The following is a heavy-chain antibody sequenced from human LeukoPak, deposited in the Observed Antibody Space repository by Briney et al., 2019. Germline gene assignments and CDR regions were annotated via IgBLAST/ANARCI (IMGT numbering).Heavy chain of an antibody. D-gene: IGHD6-13*01. CDR1: GYTFTSYD. CDR2: MNPNSGNT. Sequence: ASVKVSCKASGYTFTSYDTNWVRQATGQGLEWMGWMNPNSGNTGYAQKFQGRVTMTRNTSISTAYMELSSLRSEDTAVYYCARDSGDDSSSWYRWFDPWGQGTLVTVSS. V-gene: IGHV1-8*02. CDR3: ARDSGDDSSSWYRWFDP. J-gene: IGHJ5*02.